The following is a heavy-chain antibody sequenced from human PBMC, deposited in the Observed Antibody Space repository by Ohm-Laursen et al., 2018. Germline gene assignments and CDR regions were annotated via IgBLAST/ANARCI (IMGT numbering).Heavy chain of an antibody. V-gene: IGHV3-30*18. Sequence: SLRLSCSASGFTFSSYGMHWARQAPGKGLEWVAVISYDGSNKYYADSVKGRFTISRDNSKNTLYLQMNSLRAEDTAVYYCAKTWLFRGYDYYFDYWGQGTLVTVSS. CDR2: ISYDGSNK. CDR3: AKTWLFRGYDYYFDY. CDR1: GFTFSSYG. D-gene: IGHD5-12*01. J-gene: IGHJ4*02.